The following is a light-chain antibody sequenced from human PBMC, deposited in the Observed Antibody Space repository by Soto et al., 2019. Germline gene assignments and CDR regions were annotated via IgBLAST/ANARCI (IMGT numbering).Light chain of an antibody. V-gene: IGLV2-11*01. CDR2: DVS. CDR1: SSDVGGYNY. CDR3: CSYAGSSFWV. J-gene: IGLJ3*02. Sequence: QSALTQPRSVSGSPGQSVTISCTGTSSDVGGYNYVSWYQQHPGKAPKLMIYDVSKRPSGVPDRFSGSTSGNTASLTISGLQAEDEADYYCCSYAGSSFWVFGGGTKLTVL.